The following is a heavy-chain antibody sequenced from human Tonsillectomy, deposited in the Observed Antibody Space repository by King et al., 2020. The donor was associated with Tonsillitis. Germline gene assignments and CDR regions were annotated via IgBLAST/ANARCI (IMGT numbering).Heavy chain of an antibody. CDR2: IYHSGST. Sequence: QLQESGSGLVKPSQTLSLTCAVSGGSISSGGYSWSWIRQPPGKGLEWIGYIYHSGSTYYNPSLKSRVTISVDRSKNQFSLKLSSVTAADTAVYYCARAHLLAAHFDYWGQGTLVTVSS. CDR3: ARAHLLAAHFDY. CDR1: GGSISSGGYS. D-gene: IGHD6-13*01. V-gene: IGHV4-30-2*01. J-gene: IGHJ4*02.